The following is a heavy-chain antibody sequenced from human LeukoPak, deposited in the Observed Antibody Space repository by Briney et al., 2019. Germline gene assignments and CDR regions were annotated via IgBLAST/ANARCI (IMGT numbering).Heavy chain of an antibody. V-gene: IGHV1-69*01. CDR3: ARDGPIGYCSGGSCYGGFDY. D-gene: IGHD2-15*01. J-gene: IGHJ4*02. CDR2: IIPIFGTA. CDR1: GGTFSSYA. Sequence: SVKVSCKASGGTFSSYAISWVRQAPGQGLEWMGGIIPIFGTANYAQKFQGRVTITADESTSTAYMELSSLRSEDTAVYYCARDGPIGYCSGGSCYGGFDYWGRGTLVTVSS.